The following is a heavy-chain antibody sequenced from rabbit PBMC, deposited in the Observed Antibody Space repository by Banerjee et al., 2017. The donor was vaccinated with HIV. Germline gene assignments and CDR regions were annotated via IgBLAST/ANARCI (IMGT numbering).Heavy chain of an antibody. V-gene: IGHV1S45*01. CDR2: IDAGYRGNT. J-gene: IGHJ4*01. D-gene: IGHD4-1*01. Sequence: QEQLEESGGDLVKPEGSLTLTCKASGLDFSSNYWICWVRQAPGKGLEWIACIDAGYRGNTYYASWAKGRFTISKPSSTTVTLQMTSLTAADTATYFCARDLAGVIGWNFDLWGPGTLVTVS. CDR3: ARDLAGVIGWNFDL. CDR1: GLDFSSNYW.